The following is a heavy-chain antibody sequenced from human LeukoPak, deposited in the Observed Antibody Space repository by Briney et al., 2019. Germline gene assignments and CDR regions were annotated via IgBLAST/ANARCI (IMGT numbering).Heavy chain of an antibody. CDR1: GGSFSGYY. D-gene: IGHD2-15*01. V-gene: IGHV4-34*01. CDR3: ARGDLDCSGGSCYFEDY. J-gene: IGHJ4*02. CDR2: INHSGST. Sequence: SETLSLTCAVYGGSFSGYYWSWIRQPPGKGLEWIGEINHSGSTNYNPSLKSRVTISVGTSKNQFSLKLSSVTAADTAVYYCARGDLDCSGGSCYFEDYWGQGTLVTVSS.